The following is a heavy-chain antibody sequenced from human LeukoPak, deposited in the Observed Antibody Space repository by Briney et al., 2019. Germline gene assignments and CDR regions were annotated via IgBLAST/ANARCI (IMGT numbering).Heavy chain of an antibody. CDR2: ISSSSSYI. D-gene: IGHD3-22*01. Sequence: GGSLRLSCAASGFTFGRYSRNWVRQAPGKGLEWVSSISSSSSYIYYADSVKGRFTISRDNAKNSLYLQMNSLRAEDTAVYYCASEITYYYDSSGPLSLDAFDIWGQGTMVTVSS. CDR1: GFTFGRYS. CDR3: ASEITYYYDSSGPLSLDAFDI. V-gene: IGHV3-21*01. J-gene: IGHJ3*02.